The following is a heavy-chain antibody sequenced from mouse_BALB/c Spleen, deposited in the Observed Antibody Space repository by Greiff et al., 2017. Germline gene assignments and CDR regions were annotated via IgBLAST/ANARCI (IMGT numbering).Heavy chain of an antibody. CDR3: ARGGNYYGSSYDWFAY. CDR1: GDSITSGY. D-gene: IGHD1-1*01. J-gene: IGHJ3*01. V-gene: IGHV3-8*02. CDR2: ISYSGST. Sequence: EVQLQQSGPSLVKPSQTLSLTCSVTGDSITSGYWNWIRKFPGNKLEYMGYISYSGSTYYNPSLKSRISITRDTSKNQYYLQLNSVTTADTATYYCARGGNYYGSSYDWFAYWGQGTLVTVSA.